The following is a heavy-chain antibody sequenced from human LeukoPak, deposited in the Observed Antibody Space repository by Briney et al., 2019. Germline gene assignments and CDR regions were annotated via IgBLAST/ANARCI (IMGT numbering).Heavy chain of an antibody. CDR2: IIPILGIA. D-gene: IGHD3-9*01. J-gene: IGHJ6*03. V-gene: IGHV1-69*02. Sequence: ASVKVSCKASGGTFSSYTISWVRQAPGQGLEWMGRIIPILGIANYAQKFQGRVTITADKSTSTAYMELSSLRSEDTAVYYCARAPKRGMLTDWYYYMDAWGKGTTVIVSS. CDR3: ARAPKRGMLTDWYYYMDA. CDR1: GGTFSSYT.